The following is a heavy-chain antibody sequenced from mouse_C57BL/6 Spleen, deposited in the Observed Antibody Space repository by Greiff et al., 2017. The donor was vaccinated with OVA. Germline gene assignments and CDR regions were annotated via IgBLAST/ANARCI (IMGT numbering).Heavy chain of an antibody. Sequence: VQLQQSGAELVMPGASVKLSCKASGYTFTSYWMHWVKQRPGQGLEWIGEIDPSDSYTNYNQKFKGKSTLTVDKSSSTAYMQLSSLTSEDSAVYYCARLSIYSMDYWGQGTSVTVSS. CDR2: IDPSDSYT. V-gene: IGHV1-69*01. CDR3: ARLSIYSMDY. D-gene: IGHD1-1*01. J-gene: IGHJ4*01. CDR1: GYTFTSYW.